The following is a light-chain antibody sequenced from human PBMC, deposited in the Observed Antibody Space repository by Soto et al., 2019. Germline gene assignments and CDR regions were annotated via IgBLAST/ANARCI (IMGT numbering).Light chain of an antibody. CDR1: SSDVGGFNS. CDR3: SSYTSTMTNV. J-gene: IGLJ1*01. Sequence: QSVLTQPASGSGSPGQSISISCTETSSDVGGFNSVSWYQLRPGTAPKLILYDVVDRPSGVSYRFSGSKSGNTASLTISGLQAADEADYFCSSYTSTMTNVFGSGTKVTVL. V-gene: IGLV2-14*03. CDR2: DVV.